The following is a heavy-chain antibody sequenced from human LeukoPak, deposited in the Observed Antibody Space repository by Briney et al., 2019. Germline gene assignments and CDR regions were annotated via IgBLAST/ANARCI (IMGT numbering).Heavy chain of an antibody. CDR1: GYTFTGYY. D-gene: IGHD3-22*01. J-gene: IGHJ4*02. CDR3: ARGILIDYYDSSGYLAYFDY. CDR2: ISPNSGGT. Sequence: ASVKVSCKASGYTFTGYYMHWVRQAPGQGLEWMGWISPNSGGTNYAQKFQGRVTMTRDTSISTAYMELSRLRSDDTAVYYCARGILIDYYDSSGYLAYFDYWGQGTLVTVSS. V-gene: IGHV1-2*02.